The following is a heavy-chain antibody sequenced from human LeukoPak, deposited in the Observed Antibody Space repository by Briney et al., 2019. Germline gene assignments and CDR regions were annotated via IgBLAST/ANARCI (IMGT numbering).Heavy chain of an antibody. CDR2: IYHSGST. Sequence: SETLSLTCTVSGGSISSSSYYWGWIRQPPGKGLEWIGTIYHSGSTYYNPSLKSRVTISVDTSRNHFSLRLNSLTAADTAVYYCAREDSAGYYFDYWGQGTLVTVSS. D-gene: IGHD6-19*01. CDR3: AREDSAGYYFDY. J-gene: IGHJ4*02. V-gene: IGHV4-39*02. CDR1: GGSISSSSYY.